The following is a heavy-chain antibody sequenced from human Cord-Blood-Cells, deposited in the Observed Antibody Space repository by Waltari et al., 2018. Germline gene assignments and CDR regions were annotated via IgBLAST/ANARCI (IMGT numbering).Heavy chain of an antibody. V-gene: IGHV3-33*01. J-gene: IGHJ3*02. CDR3: ARSIAARRGYAFDI. CDR2: IRYDGSNK. D-gene: IGHD6-6*01. Sequence: QVQLVESGGGVVQPGRSLRLSCAASGFTFSSYGMHCVRQAPGKGLEWVAVIRYDGSNKYYADSVKGRFTISRDNSKNTLYLQMNSLRAEDTAVYYCARSIAARRGYAFDIWGQGTMVTVSS. CDR1: GFTFSSYG.